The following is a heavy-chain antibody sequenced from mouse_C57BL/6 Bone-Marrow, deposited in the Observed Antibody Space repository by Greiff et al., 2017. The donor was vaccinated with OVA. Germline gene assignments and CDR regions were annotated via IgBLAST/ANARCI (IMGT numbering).Heavy chain of an antibody. CDR1: GYSFTGYF. CDR3: AGGNPAWFAY. Sequence: EVKLMESGPELVKPGDSVKISCKASGYSFTGYFMNWVMQSHGKSLEWIGRINPYNGDTFYNQKFKGKATLTVDKSSSTAHMELRSLTSEDSAVYYCAGGNPAWFAYWGQGTLVTVSA. V-gene: IGHV1-20*01. CDR2: INPYNGDT. D-gene: IGHD2-1*01. J-gene: IGHJ3*01.